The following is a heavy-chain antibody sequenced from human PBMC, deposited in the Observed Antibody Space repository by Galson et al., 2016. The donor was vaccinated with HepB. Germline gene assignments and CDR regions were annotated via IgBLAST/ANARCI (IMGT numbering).Heavy chain of an antibody. V-gene: IGHV1-8*01. CDR2: KNPNSGYT. J-gene: IGHJ3*02. CDR3: ARNTPGHDAFDI. D-gene: IGHD1-1*01. CDR1: GYTFTSYD. Sequence: SVKVSCKASGYTFTSYDIHWVRQAPGQGLEWMGWKNPNSGYTGYAQKFQGRVTMTRNTSIRTVFMELSSLRSEDTAVYYCARNTPGHDAFDIWGQGTMVTVSS.